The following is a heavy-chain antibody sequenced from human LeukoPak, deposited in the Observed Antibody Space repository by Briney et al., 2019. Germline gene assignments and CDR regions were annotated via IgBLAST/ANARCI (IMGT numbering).Heavy chain of an antibody. V-gene: IGHV1-18*01. CDR2: ISAYNGNT. CDR1: GYTFTSYG. J-gene: IGHJ6*03. D-gene: IGHD5-12*01. Sequence: GASVKVSCKASGYTFTSYGISWVRQAPGQGLEWMGWISAYNGNTNYAQKLQGRVTMTTDTSTSTAYMELRSLRSDDTAVYYCARALGYSGYDFNYYYMDVWGKGTTVTVSS. CDR3: ARALGYSGYDFNYYYMDV.